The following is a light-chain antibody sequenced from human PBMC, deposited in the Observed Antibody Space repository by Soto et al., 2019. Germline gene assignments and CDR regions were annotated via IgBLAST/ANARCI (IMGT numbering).Light chain of an antibody. CDR1: SSDVGSYNS. V-gene: IGLV2-14*01. J-gene: IGLJ2*01. CDR3: SSYTTSATLV. CDR2: AVT. Sequence: QSALTQPASGSGSPGQWIAISCSGTSSDVGSYNSVSLYQQVPGKAPKLILYAVTNPPSGVSNRFSGTTSGTTASLTISGLQAEDEADYFCSSYTTSATLVFGVGTKLTVL.